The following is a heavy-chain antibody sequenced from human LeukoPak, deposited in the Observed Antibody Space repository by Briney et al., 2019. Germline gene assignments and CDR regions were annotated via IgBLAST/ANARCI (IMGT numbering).Heavy chain of an antibody. J-gene: IGHJ6*02. CDR3: AREDYYYGMDV. V-gene: IGHV4-59*01. Sequence: SETLSLTCTVSGGSISSYYWSWIRQPPGKGLEWIGYIYYSGSTNYNPSLKSRVTISVDTSKNQFSLKLSSVTAADTAVYYCAREDYYYGMDVWGQGTTVTVSS. CDR1: GGSISSYY. CDR2: IYYSGST.